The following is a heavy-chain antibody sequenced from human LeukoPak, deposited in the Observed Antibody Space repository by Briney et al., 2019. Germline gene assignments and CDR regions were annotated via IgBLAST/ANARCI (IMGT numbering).Heavy chain of an antibody. Sequence: SVKVSCTASGFTFTSSAVQWVRQARGQRLEWIGWIVVGSGNTNYAQKLQERVTITRDMSTSTAYMELSSLRSEDTAVYYCAAGYCSGGSCYPYYYYGMDVWGQGTTVTVSS. D-gene: IGHD2-15*01. CDR2: IVVGSGNT. V-gene: IGHV1-58*01. CDR3: AAGYCSGGSCYPYYYYGMDV. CDR1: GFTFTSSA. J-gene: IGHJ6*02.